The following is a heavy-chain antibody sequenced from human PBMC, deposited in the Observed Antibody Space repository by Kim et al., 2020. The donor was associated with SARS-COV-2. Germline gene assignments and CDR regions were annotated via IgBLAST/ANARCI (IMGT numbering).Heavy chain of an antibody. D-gene: IGHD3-3*02. CDR3: TKDVLAGGADV. CDR2: I. Sequence: IGYADSVKSRFTTSIDNAKNSLYLQMNSLRPEDTALYYCTKDVLAGGADVWGQGTAVIVSS. J-gene: IGHJ6*02. V-gene: IGHV3-9*01.